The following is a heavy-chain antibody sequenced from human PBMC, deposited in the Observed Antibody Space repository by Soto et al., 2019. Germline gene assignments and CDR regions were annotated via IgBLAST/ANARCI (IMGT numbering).Heavy chain of an antibody. D-gene: IGHD2-21*02. CDR2: IGGRGGNA. Sequence: GGSLRLSCAASGFSFIDYAINWVRQVPGRGLEYVAGIGGRGGNAFYADSMKGRFSISRDNSKNTVYLHMHNLRVDDSAMYYCAKARHSGDFAGSYDSRGQGTPVIVSA. CDR3: AKARHSGDFAGSYDS. J-gene: IGHJ4*02. V-gene: IGHV3-23*01. CDR1: GFSFIDYA.